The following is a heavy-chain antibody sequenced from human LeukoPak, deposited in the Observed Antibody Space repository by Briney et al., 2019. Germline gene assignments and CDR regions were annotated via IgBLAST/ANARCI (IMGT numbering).Heavy chain of an antibody. CDR1: GGTFSSYA. Sequence: SVKASCKASGGTFSSYAISWVRQAPGQGLEWMGGIIPIFGTANYAQKFQGRVTITADESTSTAYMELSSLRSEDTAVYYCARVGPGIAAAALEDYYYYGMDVWGKGTTVTVSS. J-gene: IGHJ6*04. CDR2: IIPIFGTA. D-gene: IGHD6-13*01. CDR3: ARVGPGIAAAALEDYYYYGMDV. V-gene: IGHV1-69*01.